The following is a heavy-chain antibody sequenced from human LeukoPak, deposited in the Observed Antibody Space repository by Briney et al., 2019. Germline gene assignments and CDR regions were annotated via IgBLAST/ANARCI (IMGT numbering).Heavy chain of an antibody. V-gene: IGHV3-30*02. Sequence: GGSLRLSCAASGFTFSAYGMHWVRQAPGKGLEWVAFIHYDGTITYYADSVKGRFTVSRDNSKNTLYLQMNSLRPEDTAVYYCAKERKLLPFDCWGQGTLVTVSS. D-gene: IGHD4-23*01. CDR1: GFTFSAYG. J-gene: IGHJ4*02. CDR2: IHYDGTIT. CDR3: AKERKLLPFDC.